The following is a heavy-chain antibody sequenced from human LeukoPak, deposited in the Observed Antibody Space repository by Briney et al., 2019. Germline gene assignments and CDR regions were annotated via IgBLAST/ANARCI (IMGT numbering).Heavy chain of an antibody. D-gene: IGHD6-19*01. CDR2: IYHSGST. CDR1: GYSISSGYY. CDR3: ARVQESVAGHFDY. Sequence: SETLSLTCAVSGYSISSGYYWGRIRQPPGKGLEWIGSIYHSGSTYYNPSLKSRVTISVDTSKNQFSLKLSCVTAADTAVYYCARVQESVAGHFDYWGQGTLVTVSS. V-gene: IGHV4-38-2*01. J-gene: IGHJ4*02.